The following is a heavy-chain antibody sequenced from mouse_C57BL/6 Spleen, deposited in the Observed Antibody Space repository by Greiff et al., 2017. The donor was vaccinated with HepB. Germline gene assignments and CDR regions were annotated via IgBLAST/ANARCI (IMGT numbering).Heavy chain of an antibody. Sequence: EVKLMESGGGLVQPGGSLKLSCAASGFTFSDYYMYWVRQTPEKRLEWVAYISNGGGSTYYPDTVKGRFTISRDNAKNTLYLQMSRLKSEDTAMYYCARGYYGSPDYWGQGTTLTVSS. J-gene: IGHJ2*01. CDR1: GFTFSDYY. V-gene: IGHV5-12*01. CDR3: ARGYYGSPDY. CDR2: ISNGGGST. D-gene: IGHD1-1*01.